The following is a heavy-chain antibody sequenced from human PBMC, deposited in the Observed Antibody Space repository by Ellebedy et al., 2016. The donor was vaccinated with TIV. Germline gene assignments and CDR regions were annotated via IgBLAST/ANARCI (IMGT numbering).Heavy chain of an antibody. V-gene: IGHV3-33*01. D-gene: IGHD6-19*01. CDR2: IWYDGTNK. CDR1: GFTFSSYG. CDR3: ARYNGWLGFDY. J-gene: IGHJ4*02. Sequence: GGSLRLSXAASGFTFSSYGMHWVRQAPGKGLEWVANIWYDGTNKYYADSVKGRFTISRDNSKNTVYLQMDSLRAEDTAIYYCARYNGWLGFDYWGQGTPVTVSS.